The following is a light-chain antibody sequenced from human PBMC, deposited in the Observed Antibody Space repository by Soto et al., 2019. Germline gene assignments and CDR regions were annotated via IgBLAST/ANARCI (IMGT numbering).Light chain of an antibody. V-gene: IGKV1-39*01. J-gene: IGKJ2*01. CDR1: QTISSW. CDR2: AAS. Sequence: IQRTQSTSTRSRSVGNKVTITCRASQTISSWLAWYQQKPGKAPELLIYAASTLQSGVPARFSGSGSGTEFTLSISSLQPEDFATYYCQQSYRTPYTFGQGTKVDIK. CDR3: QQSYRTPYT.